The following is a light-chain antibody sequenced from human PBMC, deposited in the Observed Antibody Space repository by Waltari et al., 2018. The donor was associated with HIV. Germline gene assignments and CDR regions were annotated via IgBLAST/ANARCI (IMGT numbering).Light chain of an antibody. CDR3: IQALQTPPYT. Sequence: DVVMTQSPLSLPVTPGEPASISCKSSQSRLHSNGYNYLDWYLQKPGQSPQLLIYLGSSRASGVPDRFSGSGSGTDFTLKISRVEAEDVGVFYCIQALQTPPYTFGQGTKLEIK. J-gene: IGKJ2*01. CDR1: QSRLHSNGYNY. CDR2: LGS. V-gene: IGKV2-28*01.